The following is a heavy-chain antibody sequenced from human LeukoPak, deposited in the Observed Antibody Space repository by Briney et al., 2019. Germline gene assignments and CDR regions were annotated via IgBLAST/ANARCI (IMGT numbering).Heavy chain of an antibody. CDR2: ISYDGSNK. CDR3: AKANLRIGDY. D-gene: IGHD4-17*01. V-gene: IGHV3-30*18. Sequence: PGGSLRLSCAVSGFTFSSYGMHWVRQAPGKGLEWVAVISYDGSNKYYADSVKGRFTISRDNSKNTLYLQMNSLRAEDTAVYYCAKANLRIGDYWGQGTLVTVSS. CDR1: GFTFSSYG. J-gene: IGHJ4*02.